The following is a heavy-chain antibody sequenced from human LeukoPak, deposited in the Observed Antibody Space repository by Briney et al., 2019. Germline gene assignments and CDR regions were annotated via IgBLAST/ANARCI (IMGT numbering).Heavy chain of an antibody. D-gene: IGHD3-16*01. CDR3: ARSYITNGGWPGDDAFDI. CDR2: IRYDGSNK. J-gene: IGHJ3*02. V-gene: IGHV3-30*02. CDR1: GFTFSSYG. Sequence: PGGSLRLSCAASGFTFSSYGMSWVRQAPGKGLEWVAFIRYDGSNKYYADSVKGRFTISRDNSKNTLYLQMNSLRAEDTAMYYCARSYITNGGWPGDDAFDIWGQGTMVTVSS.